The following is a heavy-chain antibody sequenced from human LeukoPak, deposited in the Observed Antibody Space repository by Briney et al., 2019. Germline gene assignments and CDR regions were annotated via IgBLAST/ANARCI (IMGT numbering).Heavy chain of an antibody. CDR2: MSSDGTGT. J-gene: IGHJ4*02. Sequence: SGGSLRLSCTSSTFALGSYWMHWVRQVPGGGLVWVACMSSDGTGTNYADSVKGRFTISRDNAKDSLYLQMNSLRVEDAAVYYCARGGAGYFFDFWGQGTLVTVSS. V-gene: IGHV3-74*01. D-gene: IGHD5-12*01. CDR3: ARGGAGYFFDF. CDR1: TFALGSYW.